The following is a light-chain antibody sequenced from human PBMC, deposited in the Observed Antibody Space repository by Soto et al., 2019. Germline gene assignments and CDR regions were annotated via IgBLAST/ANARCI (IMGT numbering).Light chain of an antibody. CDR2: GAS. CDR3: HQSYSTPQT. Sequence: EIVLTQSPGTLSLSPGERATLSCRASQSVSNNYLAWYQQKPGQAPRLLIYGASNRATGIPDRISGSGSGTDFTLTISSLQPEDFATYYCHQSYSTPQTFGQGTKVDTK. J-gene: IGKJ1*01. V-gene: IGKV3-20*01. CDR1: QSVSNNY.